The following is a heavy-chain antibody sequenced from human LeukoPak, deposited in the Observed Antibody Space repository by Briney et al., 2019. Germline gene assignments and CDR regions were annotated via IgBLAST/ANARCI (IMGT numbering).Heavy chain of an antibody. CDR1: GFTFSSYA. J-gene: IGHJ4*02. V-gene: IGHV3-23*01. D-gene: IGHD2-15*01. Sequence: GGSLRLSCAASGFTFSSYAMSWVRQAPGKGREWVSAISGSGGSTYYADSVKGRFTISRDNSKNTLYLQMNSLRAEDTAVYYCAKMDIVVVVAARIFDYWGQGTLVTVSS. CDR3: AKMDIVVVVAARIFDY. CDR2: ISGSGGST.